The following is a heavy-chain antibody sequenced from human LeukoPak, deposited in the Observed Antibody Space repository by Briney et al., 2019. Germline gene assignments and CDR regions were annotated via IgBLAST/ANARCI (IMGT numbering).Heavy chain of an antibody. J-gene: IGHJ4*02. D-gene: IGHD2/OR15-2a*01. CDR3: ARLLMTNIVLF. CDR2: ISYPGST. Sequence: SETLSLTCAVSGDSFSRKGFYWGGVRQSPGRGGEWVCTISYPGSTYYNPSLSSRITLSFPASNTQFSLRLTSVTAADTGIYYCARLLMTNIVLFWGRGTPVAVSS. V-gene: IGHV4-39*01. CDR1: GDSFSRKGFY.